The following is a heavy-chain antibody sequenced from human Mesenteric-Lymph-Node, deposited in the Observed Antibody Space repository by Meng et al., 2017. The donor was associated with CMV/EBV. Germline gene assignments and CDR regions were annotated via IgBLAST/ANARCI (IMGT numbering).Heavy chain of an antibody. V-gene: IGHV5-51*01. D-gene: IGHD2-2*01. Sequence: SGFTFSTFEIAWVRQMPGKGLEWVALIYPGGFRSKYGPSFEGQVTISADWSANIAYLQLTSLKASDTAIYYCARHGRPCRTNCLEFDLWGRGTLVTVSS. J-gene: IGHJ4*02. CDR2: IYPGGFRS. CDR3: ARHGRPCRTNCLEFDL. CDR1: GFTFSTFE.